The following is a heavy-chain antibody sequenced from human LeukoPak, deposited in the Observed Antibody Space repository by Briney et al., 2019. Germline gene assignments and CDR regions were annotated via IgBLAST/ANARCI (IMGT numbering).Heavy chain of an antibody. CDR3: ARDLRQQFMNWFDP. D-gene: IGHD6-13*01. J-gene: IGHJ5*02. Sequence: SETLSLTCAVYGGSFSGYYWSWIRQPPGKGLEWIGEINHSGSTNYNPSLKSRVTISVDTSKNQFSLKLSSVTAADTAVYYCARDLRQQFMNWFDPWGQGTLVTVSS. CDR2: INHSGST. V-gene: IGHV4-34*01. CDR1: GGSFSGYY.